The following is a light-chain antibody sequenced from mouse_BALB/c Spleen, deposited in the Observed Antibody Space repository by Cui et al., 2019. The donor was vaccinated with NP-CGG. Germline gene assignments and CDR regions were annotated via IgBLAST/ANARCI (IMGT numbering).Light chain of an antibody. CDR2: GTN. J-gene: IGLJ1*01. CDR1: TGAVTTSNY. Sequence: QAVVTQESALTTSPGETVTLTCRSSTGAVTTSNYANWVQEKPDHLFTGLIGGTNNRAPGVPARFSGSLIGDKAALTITGAKTEDEAIYFCALWYSNHWVFGGGNKLNVL. V-gene: IGLV1*01. CDR3: ALWYSNHWV.